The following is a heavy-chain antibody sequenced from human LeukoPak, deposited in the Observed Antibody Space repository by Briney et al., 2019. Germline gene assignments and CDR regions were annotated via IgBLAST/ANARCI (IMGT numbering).Heavy chain of an antibody. D-gene: IGHD2-15*01. Sequence: SETLSLTCTVSGGSISSSSYYWGWIRQPPGKGLEWIGSIYYSGSTYYNPSLKSRVTISVDTSKSQFSLKLSSVTAADTAVYYCARRPYCSGGSCYSGSGAFDIWGQGTMVTVSS. CDR2: IYYSGST. J-gene: IGHJ3*02. V-gene: IGHV4-39*01. CDR1: GGSISSSSYY. CDR3: ARRPYCSGGSCYSGSGAFDI.